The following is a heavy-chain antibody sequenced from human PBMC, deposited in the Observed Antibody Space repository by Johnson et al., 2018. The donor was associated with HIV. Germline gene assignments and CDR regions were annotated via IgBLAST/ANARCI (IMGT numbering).Heavy chain of an antibody. J-gene: IGHJ3*02. CDR3: AKVRSGYTEIDAFDI. CDR2: ISYDETNK. V-gene: IGHV3-30-3*01. CDR1: GFTFSSYA. D-gene: IGHD3-22*01. Sequence: QVQLVEPGGGVVQPGRSLRLSCAASGFTFSSYAIHWVRQVPGKGLEWLAVISYDETNKYYADSVTGRFTFSRDNSKDTLVLQMNSLRAEDTAVYFCAKVRSGYTEIDAFDIWGQGTMVTVSS.